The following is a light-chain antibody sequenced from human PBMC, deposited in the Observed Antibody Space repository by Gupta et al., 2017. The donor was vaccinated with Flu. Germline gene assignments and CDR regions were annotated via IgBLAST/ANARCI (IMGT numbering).Light chain of an antibody. CDR3: QQYDSRLST. Sequence: EIVMTRSPTTLSVSPWERATLSCRASQSVSSNLAWYQQKPGQPPRLLIYGASTRETGIPARFSGSGSGTDFTLTISSLQSEDVAVYYCQQYDSRLSTFGQGTKVEIK. CDR2: GAS. V-gene: IGKV3-15*01. CDR1: QSVSSN. J-gene: IGKJ1*01.